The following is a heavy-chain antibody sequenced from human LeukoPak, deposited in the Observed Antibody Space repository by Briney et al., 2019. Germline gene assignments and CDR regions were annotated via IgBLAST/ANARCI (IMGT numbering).Heavy chain of an antibody. J-gene: IGHJ6*03. CDR2: INHSGST. CDR3: ARGPLSSPYYYYYYYMDV. CDR1: GGSFSGYY. V-gene: IGHV4-34*01. Sequence: PSETLSLACAVYGGSFSGYYWSWIRQPPGKGLEWIGEINHSGSTNYNPSLKSRVTTSVDTSKNQFSLKLSSVTAADTAVYYCARGPLSSPYYYYYYYMDVWGKGTTVTVSS. D-gene: IGHD6-13*01.